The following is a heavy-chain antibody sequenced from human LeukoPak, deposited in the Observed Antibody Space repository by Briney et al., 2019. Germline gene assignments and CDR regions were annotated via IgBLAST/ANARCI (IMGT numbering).Heavy chain of an antibody. J-gene: IGHJ5*02. V-gene: IGHV3-30-3*01. CDR2: ISNHGSHE. CDR1: GCTINSYS. Sequence: GGSLRLSCAASGCTINSYSRHWVRQAPDKGLEWVAVISNHGSHEQYADSVRGRFTISRDNSENTLYLQMNSLRSEDTAMYYCARDRDAWGQGTLVTVS. CDR3: ARDRDA.